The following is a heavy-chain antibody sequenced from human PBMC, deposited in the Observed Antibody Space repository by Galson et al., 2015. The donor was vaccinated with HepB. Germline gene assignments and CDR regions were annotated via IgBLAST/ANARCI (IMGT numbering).Heavy chain of an antibody. CDR3: ARAPFIAAAKGTAARDY. V-gene: IGHV3-21*01. D-gene: IGHD6-13*01. CDR1: GFTFSSYS. J-gene: IGHJ4*02. Sequence: SLRLSCAASGFTFSSYSMNWVRQAPGKGLEWVSSISSSSCYIYYADSVKGRFTISRDNAKNSLYLQMNSLRAEDTAVYYCARAPFIAAAKGTAARDYWGQGTLVTVSS. CDR2: ISSSSCYI.